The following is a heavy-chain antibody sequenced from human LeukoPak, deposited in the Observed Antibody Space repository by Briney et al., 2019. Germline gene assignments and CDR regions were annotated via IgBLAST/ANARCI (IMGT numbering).Heavy chain of an antibody. V-gene: IGHV3-30*03. CDR1: GFTFSTYG. Sequence: PGRSLRLSCAASGFTFSTYGMHWVRQAPGKGLEWVAVISSDGSNKYYADSVKTRFTISRDNSENTLYLQMNSLRAEDTAVYYCVRPTDYGDNYYFDYWGQGTLVTVSS. CDR2: ISSDGSNK. CDR3: VRPTDYGDNYYFDY. J-gene: IGHJ4*02. D-gene: IGHD4-23*01.